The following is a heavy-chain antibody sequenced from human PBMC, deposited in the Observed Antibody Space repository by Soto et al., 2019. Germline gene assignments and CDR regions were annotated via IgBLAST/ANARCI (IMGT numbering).Heavy chain of an antibody. V-gene: IGHV1-69*13. CDR2: IIPIFGTA. CDR3: ASSLNYYDSSGYYPSAHYFDY. CDR1: GGTFSSYA. D-gene: IGHD3-22*01. J-gene: IGHJ4*02. Sequence: GASVKVSCKASGGTFSSYAISWVRQAPGQGLEWMGGIIPIFGTANYAQKFQGRVTITADESTSTAYMELSSLRSEDTAVYYCASSLNYYDSSGYYPSAHYFDYWGQGTLVPSPQ.